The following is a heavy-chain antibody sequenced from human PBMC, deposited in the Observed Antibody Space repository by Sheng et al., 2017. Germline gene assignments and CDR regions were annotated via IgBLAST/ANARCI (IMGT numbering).Heavy chain of an antibody. CDR1: GFTFDDYG. D-gene: IGHD6-13*01. CDR2: INWNGGST. V-gene: IGHV3-20*01. CDR3: ARDIRPGEAAASKWEDYYYYMDV. J-gene: IGHJ6*03. Sequence: EVQLVESGGGVVRPGGSLRLSCAASGFTFDDYGMSWVRQAPGKGLEWVSGINWNGGSTGYADSVKGRFTISRDNAKNSLYLQMNSLRAEDTALYHCARDIRPGEAAASKWEDYYYYMDVWGKGTTVTVSS.